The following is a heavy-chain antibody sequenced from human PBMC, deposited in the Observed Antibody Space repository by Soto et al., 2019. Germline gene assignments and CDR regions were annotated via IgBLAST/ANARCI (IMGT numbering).Heavy chain of an antibody. V-gene: IGHV1-18*01. D-gene: IGHD6-6*01. CDR2: VSAYNGER. Sequence: QVQLVQSGAEVKKPGASVKVSCKASGYTFTNYGINWVRQAPGQGLEWLGWVSAYNGERRYAQRVQARVIMTTDTSTTTAYMELRSLRSDDTAVYYCSRGTSIPASGDYWGQGTLVTVFS. J-gene: IGHJ4*01. CDR3: SRGTSIPASGDY. CDR1: GYTFTNYG.